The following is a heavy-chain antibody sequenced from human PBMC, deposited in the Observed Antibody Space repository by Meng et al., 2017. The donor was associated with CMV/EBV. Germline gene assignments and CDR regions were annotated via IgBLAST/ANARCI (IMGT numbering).Heavy chain of an antibody. CDR1: GCSISSGDYY. CDR3: ARVTSRVAGAFDY. Sequence: GRLQDAGQGLVKPSQTLSFTCTVSGCSISSGDYYWRWIRQPPGKGLEWIGYIYYSGSTYYNPSLKSRVTISVDTSKNQFSLKLSSVTAADTAVYYCARVTSRVAGAFDYWGQGTLVTVSS. CDR2: IYYSGST. V-gene: IGHV4-30-4*01. J-gene: IGHJ4*02. D-gene: IGHD1-14*01.